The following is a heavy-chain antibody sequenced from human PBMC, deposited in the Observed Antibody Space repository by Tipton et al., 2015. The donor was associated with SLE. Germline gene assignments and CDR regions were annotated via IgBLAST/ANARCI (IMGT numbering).Heavy chain of an antibody. J-gene: IGHJ4*02. Sequence: SLRLSCAASGFTFSSYEMNWVRQAPGKGLEWVSYISSSGSTIYYADSVKGRFTISRDNAKNSLYLQMHSLRVEDTAVYYCAREPGVPNYFDYWGQGTLVTVSS. D-gene: IGHD7-27*01. V-gene: IGHV3-48*03. CDR3: AREPGVPNYFDY. CDR2: ISSSGSTI. CDR1: GFTFSSYE.